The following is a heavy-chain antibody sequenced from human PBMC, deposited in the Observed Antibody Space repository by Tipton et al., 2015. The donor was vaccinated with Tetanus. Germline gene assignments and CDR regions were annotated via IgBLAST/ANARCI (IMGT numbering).Heavy chain of an antibody. CDR2: ISYDGSNK. D-gene: IGHD5-24*01. CDR3: ARGGWDVKWLQLFV. CDR1: GFTFSSYA. Sequence: SLRLSCAASGFTFSSYAMHWVRQAPGKGLEWVAVISYDGSNKYYADSVKGRFTISRDNSKNTLYLQMNSLRAEDTAVYYCARGGWDVKWLQLFVWGQGTLVTVSS. V-gene: IGHV3-30-3*01. J-gene: IGHJ4*02.